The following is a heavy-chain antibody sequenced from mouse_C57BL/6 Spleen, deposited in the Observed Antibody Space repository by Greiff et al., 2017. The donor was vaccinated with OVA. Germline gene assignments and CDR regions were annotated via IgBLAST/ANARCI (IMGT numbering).Heavy chain of an antibody. V-gene: IGHV1-54*01. D-gene: IGHD2-1*01. CDR3: ARRGNDAMDY. Sequence: QVHVKQSGAELVRPGTSVKVSCKASGYAFTNYLIEWVKQRPGQGLEWIGVINPGSGGTNYNEKFKGKSTLTADKSSSTAYMQLSSLTSEDSAVYFCARRGNDAMDYWGQGTSVTVSS. J-gene: IGHJ4*01. CDR2: INPGSGGT. CDR1: GYAFTNYL.